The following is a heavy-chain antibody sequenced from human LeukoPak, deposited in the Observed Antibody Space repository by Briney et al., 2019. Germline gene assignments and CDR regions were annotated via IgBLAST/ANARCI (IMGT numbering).Heavy chain of an antibody. J-gene: IGHJ4*02. V-gene: IGHV1-69*05. Sequence: SVKVSCKASGGTFSSYAISWVRQAPGQGLEWMGGIIPIFGTANYAQKFQGRVTITTDESTSTAYMELSSLRSEDTAVYYCARVNSRGGNFATLPLYYFDYWGQGTLVTVSS. CDR3: ARVNSRGGNFATLPLYYFDY. CDR1: GGTFSSYA. D-gene: IGHD4-23*01. CDR2: IIPIFGTA.